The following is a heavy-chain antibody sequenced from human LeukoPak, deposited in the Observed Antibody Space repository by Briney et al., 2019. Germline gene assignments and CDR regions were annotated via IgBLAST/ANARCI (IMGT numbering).Heavy chain of an antibody. D-gene: IGHD3-22*01. CDR3: ARGIAADDSSGYYYE. V-gene: IGHV1-69*13. CDR2: IIPIFGTA. CDR1: GGTFSSYA. Sequence: GASVKVSCKASGGTFSSYAISWVRQAPGQGLEWMGGIIPIFGTASYAQKFQGRVTITADESTSTAYMELSSLRSEDTAVYYCARGIAADDSSGYYYEWGQGTLVTVSS. J-gene: IGHJ4*02.